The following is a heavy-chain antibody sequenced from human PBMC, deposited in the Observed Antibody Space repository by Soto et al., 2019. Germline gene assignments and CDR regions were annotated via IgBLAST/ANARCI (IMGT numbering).Heavy chain of an antibody. CDR1: GGTFSSYA. Sequence: KVSCKASGGTFSSYAISWVRQMPGKGPEWMGIIYPGDSDTKYNPSFQGQVTISADKSITTTYLQWSSLKASDTAIYYCAASIFYYGMDVWGQGTTVTVSS. V-gene: IGHV5-51*01. CDR2: IYPGDSDT. J-gene: IGHJ6*02. CDR3: AASIFYYGMDV.